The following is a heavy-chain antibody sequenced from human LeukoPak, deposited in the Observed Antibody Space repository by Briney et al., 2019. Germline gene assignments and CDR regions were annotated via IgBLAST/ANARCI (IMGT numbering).Heavy chain of an antibody. CDR3: ARSLYGDYAEYFQH. Sequence: RASVKVSCKASGYTFTGYYMHWVRQAPGQGLEWMGWINPNSGGTNYAQRFQGWVTMTRDTSISTAYMELSRLRSDDTAVYYCARSLYGDYAEYFQHWGQGTLVTVSS. CDR1: GYTFTGYY. D-gene: IGHD4-17*01. V-gene: IGHV1-2*04. CDR2: INPNSGGT. J-gene: IGHJ1*01.